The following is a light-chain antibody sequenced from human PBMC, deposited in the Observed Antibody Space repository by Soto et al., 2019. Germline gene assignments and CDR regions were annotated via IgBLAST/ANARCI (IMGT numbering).Light chain of an antibody. CDR1: TSNIGSNF. V-gene: IGLV1-47*02. J-gene: IGLJ2*01. CDR3: AAWDDSLSGVV. CDR2: SNN. Sequence: QSVLTQPPSASGTPGQRVTISSSGSTSNIGSNFVFWYQQLPGTAPTLLIYSNNQRPSGVPDRFSGSKSGTSVSLAISGLRSEDEADYFCAAWDDSLSGVVFGGGTKVTVL.